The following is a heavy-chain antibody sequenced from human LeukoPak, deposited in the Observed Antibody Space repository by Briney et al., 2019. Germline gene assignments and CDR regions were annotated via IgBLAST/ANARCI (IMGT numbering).Heavy chain of an antibody. V-gene: IGHV1-46*01. CDR3: ARLSSHYGDYKVDP. J-gene: IGHJ5*02. Sequence: ASVKVSCKASGYTFTSYYMHWVRQAPGQGLEWMGIINPSGGSTSYAQKFQGRVTMTTDTSASTAYMELSSLRSEDTAVYYCARLSSHYGDYKVDPWGQGTLVTVSS. D-gene: IGHD4-17*01. CDR1: GYTFTSYY. CDR2: INPSGGST.